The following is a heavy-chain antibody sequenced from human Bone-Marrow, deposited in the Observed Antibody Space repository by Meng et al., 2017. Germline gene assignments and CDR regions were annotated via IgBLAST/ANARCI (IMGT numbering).Heavy chain of an antibody. CDR1: GYTFTSYA. CDR3: ASSYCGGHCYSTPHYFDY. Sequence: ASVNASCKASGYTFTSYAMHWVRQAPGQRLEWMGWINAGNGNTKYPQKFQGRVTITRDTSASTAYMELSSLRSEDTAVYYCASSYCGGHCYSTPHYFDYWGQGTLVTVSS. CDR2: INAGNGNT. J-gene: IGHJ4*02. V-gene: IGHV1-3*01. D-gene: IGHD2-21*02.